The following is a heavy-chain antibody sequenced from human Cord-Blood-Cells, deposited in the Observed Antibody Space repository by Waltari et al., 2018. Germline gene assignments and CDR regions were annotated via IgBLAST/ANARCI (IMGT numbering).Heavy chain of an antibody. CDR3: ARRGYSYGYFDY. V-gene: IGHV4-39*01. Sequence: QLPLQESGPGPVKPSETLSLTCTVSGGSNSSRSSYWGWIRQPPGKGLEWIGSIYYSGSTYYNPSLKSRVTISVDTSKNQFSLKLSSVTAADTAVYYCARRGYSYGYFDYWGQGTLVTVSS. CDR2: IYYSGST. CDR1: GGSNSSRSSY. J-gene: IGHJ4*02. D-gene: IGHD5-18*01.